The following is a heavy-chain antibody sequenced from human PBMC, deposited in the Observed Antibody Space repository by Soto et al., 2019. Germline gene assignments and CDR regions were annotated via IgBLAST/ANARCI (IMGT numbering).Heavy chain of an antibody. CDR3: ARAGIVGAPDDAFDI. D-gene: IGHD1-26*01. CDR1: GYTFTSYY. V-gene: IGHV1-46*01. J-gene: IGHJ3*02. CDR2: INPSGGST. Sequence: GASVKVSCKASGYTFTSYYMHWVRQAPGQGLEWMGIINPSGGSTSYAQKFQGRVTMTRDTSTSTVYMELSSLRSEDTAVYYCARAGIVGAPDDAFDIWGQGTMVTVSS.